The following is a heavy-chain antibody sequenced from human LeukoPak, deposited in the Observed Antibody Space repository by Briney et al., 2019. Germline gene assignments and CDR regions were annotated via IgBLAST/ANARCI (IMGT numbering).Heavy chain of an antibody. CDR3: ARRFTLAYCGGDCYSGGNFDY. D-gene: IGHD2-21*02. J-gene: IGHJ4*02. V-gene: IGHV5-51*01. Sequence: GESLQISCKGSGYSFTSYWIGWVRQMPGKGREWMGIIYPGDSDTRYSPSFQGQATISADKSISTAYLQWSSLKASDTAMYYCARRFTLAYCGGDCYSGGNFDYWGQGTLVTVSS. CDR1: GYSFTSYW. CDR2: IYPGDSDT.